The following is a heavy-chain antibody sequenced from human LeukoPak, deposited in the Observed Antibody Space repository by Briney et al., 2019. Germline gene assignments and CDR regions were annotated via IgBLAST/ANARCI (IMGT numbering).Heavy chain of an antibody. Sequence: PSETLSLTCTVSGGSIGKFYWHWIRQPPGKRLEWIGYVDYTGTTTYNPSLQSRVTISVDTSMNRLSLNLRSISAADTAVYFCARGASRGSLYWFFDLWGRGTLLTVSS. CDR1: GGSIGKFY. J-gene: IGHJ2*01. V-gene: IGHV4-59*01. D-gene: IGHD2-2*01. CDR3: ARGASRGSLYWFFDL. CDR2: VDYTGTT.